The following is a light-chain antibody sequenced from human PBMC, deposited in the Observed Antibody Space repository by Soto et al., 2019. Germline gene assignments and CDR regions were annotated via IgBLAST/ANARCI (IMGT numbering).Light chain of an antibody. CDR1: QSVSSNY. Sequence: EIVLTQSPGTLSLSPGERATLSCRASQSVSSNYLARYQQKPGQAPRLLIYGASSRATGIPDRFSGSGSGTDFTLTVSRLEPEDFAVYYCLQYGNSPPTFGPGTKVDIK. CDR3: LQYGNSPPT. CDR2: GAS. V-gene: IGKV3-20*01. J-gene: IGKJ3*01.